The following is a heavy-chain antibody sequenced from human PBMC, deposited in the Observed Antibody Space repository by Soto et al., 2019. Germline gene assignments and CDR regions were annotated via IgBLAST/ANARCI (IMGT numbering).Heavy chain of an antibody. V-gene: IGHV3-33*01. D-gene: IGHD3-22*01. J-gene: IGHJ4*02. CDR2: IWYDGSNK. CDR1: GFTFSSYG. CDR3: ARDTYYYDSSGYPPGDY. Sequence: QVQLVESGGGVVQPGRSLRLSCAASGFTFSSYGMHWVRQAPGKGLEWVAVIWYDGSNKYYADSVKGRFTISRDNSKNTLYLQMNSLRAEDTAVYYCARDTYYYDSSGYPPGDYWGQGTLVTVSS.